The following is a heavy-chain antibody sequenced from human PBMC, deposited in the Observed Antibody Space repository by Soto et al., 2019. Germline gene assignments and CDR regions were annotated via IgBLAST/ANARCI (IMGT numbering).Heavy chain of an antibody. CDR2: ISAYNGNT. D-gene: IGHD5-12*01. V-gene: IGHV1-18*01. CDR1: GYTFTSYG. CDR3: ARDNGYSGYETDFDY. Sequence: ASVKVSCKASGYTFTSYGISWVRQAPGQGLEWMGWISAYNGNTNYAQKLQGRVTMTTDTSTSTAYMELSRLRSDDTAVYYCARDNGYSGYETDFDYWGQGTLVTVSS. J-gene: IGHJ4*02.